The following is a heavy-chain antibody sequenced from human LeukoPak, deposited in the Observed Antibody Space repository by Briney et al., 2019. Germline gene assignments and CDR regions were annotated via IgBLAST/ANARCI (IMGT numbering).Heavy chain of an antibody. CDR1: GFTFSSYA. J-gene: IGHJ6*02. CDR2: ISSSGSTI. V-gene: IGHV3-21*04. CDR3: ARDPDFWSGPVNYGMDV. Sequence: PGGSLRLSCAASGFTFSSYAMSWVRQAPGKGLEWVSAISSSGSTIYYADSVKGRFTISRDNAKNSLYLQMNSLRAEDTAVYYCARDPDFWSGPVNYGMDVWGQGTTVTVSS. D-gene: IGHD3-3*01.